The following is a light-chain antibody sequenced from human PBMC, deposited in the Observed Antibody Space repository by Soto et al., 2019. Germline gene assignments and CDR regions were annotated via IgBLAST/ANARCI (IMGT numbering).Light chain of an antibody. CDR3: SSYTTSTTRII. V-gene: IGLV2-14*01. CDR2: EVS. J-gene: IGLJ2*01. Sequence: QSVLTQPASVSGSPGQSITISCTGSSIDVGGYNHVSWYQQHPGKAPKLMIYEVSNRPSGVSNRFSGSKSGNTASLTISGLQAEDEADYYCSSYTTSTTRIIFGGGTKLTVL. CDR1: SIDVGGYNH.